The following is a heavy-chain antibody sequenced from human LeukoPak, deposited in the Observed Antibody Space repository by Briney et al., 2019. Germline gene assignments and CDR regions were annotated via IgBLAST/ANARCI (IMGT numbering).Heavy chain of an antibody. J-gene: IGHJ1*01. V-gene: IGHV3-21*04. D-gene: IGHD3-22*01. CDR2: ISGSSTYI. CDR3: ASLTYYFDSSGYYPGYFQH. Sequence: GGSLRLSCAASGFTFSSYTMNWVRQAPGKGLEWVSSISGSSTYIYYADSVKGRFTISRDNTKKSLSLLMKSLRAEDTAVYYCASLTYYFDSSGYYPGYFQHWGQGTLVTVSS. CDR1: GFTFSSYT.